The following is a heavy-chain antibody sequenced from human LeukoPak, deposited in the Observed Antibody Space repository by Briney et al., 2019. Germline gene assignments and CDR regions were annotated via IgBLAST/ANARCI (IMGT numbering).Heavy chain of an antibody. J-gene: IGHJ3*02. Sequence: GGSLRLSCEASGFTFSTYSMNRVRQAPGKGLEWVSYITNSANSITYADSVKGRFTISRDNAKNSLFLQMSSLKDDDTAVYYCARDLHYVFDIWGQGKMVTVSS. CDR3: ARDLHYVFDI. V-gene: IGHV3-48*02. CDR2: ITNSANSI. CDR1: GFTFSTYS.